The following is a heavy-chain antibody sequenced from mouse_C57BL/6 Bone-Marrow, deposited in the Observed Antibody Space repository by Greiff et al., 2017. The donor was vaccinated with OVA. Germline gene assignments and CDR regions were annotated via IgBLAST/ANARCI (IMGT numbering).Heavy chain of an antibody. CDR1: GYTFTSYW. CDR2: IDPSDSYI. CDR3: ARWLHYYFDY. D-gene: IGHD1-2*01. V-gene: IGHV1-69*01. J-gene: IGHJ2*01. Sequence: QVQLQQPGAELVMPGASVKLSCKASGYTFTSYWMHWVKQRPGQGLEWIGEIDPSDSYINYNQKFKGKFTLTVDKSASTAYMHLSSLTSEDSAVYYCARWLHYYFDYWGQGTTLTVSS.